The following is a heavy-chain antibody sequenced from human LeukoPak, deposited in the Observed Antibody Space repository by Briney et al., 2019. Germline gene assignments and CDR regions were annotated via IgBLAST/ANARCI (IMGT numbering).Heavy chain of an antibody. V-gene: IGHV4-39*01. D-gene: IGHD1-26*01. CDR2: IYYSGNT. CDR3: AHFKGGSFDF. J-gene: IGHJ3*01. CDR1: GGSISSSNYY. Sequence: SETLSLTCTVSGGSISSSNYYWGWNRQPPGKGLEWIGSIYYSGNTYYNPSLKSRVTISVDTSKNQFSLKLTSVTAADTAVYYCAHFKGGSFDFWGQGTMVTVSS.